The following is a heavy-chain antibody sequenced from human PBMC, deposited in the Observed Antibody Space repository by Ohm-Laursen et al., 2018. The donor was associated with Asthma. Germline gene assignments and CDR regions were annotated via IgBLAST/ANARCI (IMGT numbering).Heavy chain of an antibody. CDR1: GGSVSGFY. J-gene: IGHJ4*02. CDR3: ARLDWARSMFDS. D-gene: IGHD3-9*01. Sequence: SDTLSLTCAVSGGSVSGFYWSWVRQAPGRELEWIAYMHSSGGANYNPSLESRVTLSIDTSKNQVSLSLRSMTAADTALYFCARLDWARSMFDSCGQGTLVTVSS. V-gene: IGHV4-59*02. CDR2: MHSSGGA.